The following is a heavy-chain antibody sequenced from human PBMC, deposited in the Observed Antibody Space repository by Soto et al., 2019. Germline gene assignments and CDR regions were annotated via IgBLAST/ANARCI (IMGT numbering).Heavy chain of an antibody. Sequence: QVQLVQSGAEVKKPGSSVKVSCKASGGTFSSYTISWVRQAPGQGLEWMGRIIPILGIANYAQKFQGRVTITADKSPSTAYMELSSLRSEDTAVYYCAGGAGRYSSSSYWGQGTLVTVSS. CDR2: IIPILGIA. CDR3: AGGAGRYSSSSY. D-gene: IGHD6-6*01. J-gene: IGHJ4*02. V-gene: IGHV1-69*02. CDR1: GGTFSSYT.